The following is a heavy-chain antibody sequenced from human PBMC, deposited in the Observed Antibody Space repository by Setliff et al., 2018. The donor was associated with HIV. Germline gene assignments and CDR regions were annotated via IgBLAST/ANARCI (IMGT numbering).Heavy chain of an antibody. CDR2: IYYSGST. J-gene: IGHJ4*02. Sequence: SETLSLTCTVSGGSISSYYWSWIRQPPGKGLEWIGYIYYSGSTNYNPSLKSRVTISVDTSKNQFSLKLSSVTAADTAVYFCARDATRDDDSYLDYWGQGTLVTVSS. CDR3: ARDATRDDDSYLDY. V-gene: IGHV4-59*01. CDR1: GGSISSYY. D-gene: IGHD3-16*01.